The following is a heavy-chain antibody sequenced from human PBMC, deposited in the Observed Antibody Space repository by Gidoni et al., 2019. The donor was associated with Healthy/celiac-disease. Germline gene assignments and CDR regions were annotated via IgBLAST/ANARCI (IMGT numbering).Heavy chain of an antibody. D-gene: IGHD3-22*01. Sequence: QVQLQESGPGLVKPSGPLSLPCAVSGGSISSSNWWSWVRQPPGKGLEWIGEIYHSGSTNYNPSLKSRVTISVDKSKNQFSLKLSSVTAADTAVYYCARTYYYDSSGYLQFDYWGQGTLVTVSS. J-gene: IGHJ4*02. CDR2: IYHSGST. CDR1: GGSISSSNW. V-gene: IGHV4-4*02. CDR3: ARTYYYDSSGYLQFDY.